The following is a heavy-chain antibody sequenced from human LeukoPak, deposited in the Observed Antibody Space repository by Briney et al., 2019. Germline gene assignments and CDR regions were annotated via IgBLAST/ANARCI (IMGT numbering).Heavy chain of an antibody. D-gene: IGHD2-2*01. J-gene: IGHJ4*02. CDR2: ISAYNGNT. CDR1: GGTFSSYA. V-gene: IGHV1-18*01. Sequence: ASVKVSCKASGGTFSSYAISWVRQAPGQGLEWMGWISAYNGNTNYAQKLQGRVTMTTDTSTSTAYMELRSLRSDDTAVYYCAILPSKVVVPAAHQDYWGQGTLVTVSS. CDR3: AILPSKVVVPAAHQDY.